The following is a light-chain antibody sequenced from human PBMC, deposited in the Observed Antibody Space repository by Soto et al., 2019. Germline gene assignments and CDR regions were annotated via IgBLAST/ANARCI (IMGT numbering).Light chain of an antibody. CDR1: SSDVGSYNL. CDR2: EGS. CDR3: CSYAGSSTPVV. Sequence: QSVLTQPASVSGSPGQSITISCTGTSSDVGSYNLVSWYQQHPGKAPQLMIYEGSKRPSGVSNRFFGFKSGNTASLTISGLQAEDEADYYCCSYAGSSTPVVFGGGTKLTVL. J-gene: IGLJ2*01. V-gene: IGLV2-23*01.